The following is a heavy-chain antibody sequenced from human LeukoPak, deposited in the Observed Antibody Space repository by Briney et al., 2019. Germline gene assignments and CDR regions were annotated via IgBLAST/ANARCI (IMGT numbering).Heavy chain of an antibody. D-gene: IGHD5-18*01. CDR1: GYTFTSYY. V-gene: IGHV1-46*01. Sequence: ASVKVSCKASGYTFTSYYMHWVRQAPGQGLEWMGIINPSGGSTSYAQKFQGRVTMTRDTSTSTVYMGLSSLRSEDTVVYYCARSRGYSYGYYYYGMDVWGQGTTVTVSS. CDR3: ARSRGYSYGYYYYGMDV. CDR2: INPSGGST. J-gene: IGHJ6*02.